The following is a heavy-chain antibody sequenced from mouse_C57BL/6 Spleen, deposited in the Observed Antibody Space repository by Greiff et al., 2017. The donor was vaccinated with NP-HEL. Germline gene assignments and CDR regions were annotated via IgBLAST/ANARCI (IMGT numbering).Heavy chain of an antibody. J-gene: IGHJ1*03. CDR3: ARDGGLYWYFDV. CDR2: ISDGGSYT. V-gene: IGHV5-4*01. CDR1: GFTFSSYA. Sequence: EVQLVESGGGLVKPGGSLKLSCAASGFTFSSYAMSWVRQTPEKRLEWVATISDGGSYTYYPDNVKGRFTISRDNAKNNLYLQMSHLKSEDTAMYYCARDGGLYWYFDVWGTGTTVTVSS.